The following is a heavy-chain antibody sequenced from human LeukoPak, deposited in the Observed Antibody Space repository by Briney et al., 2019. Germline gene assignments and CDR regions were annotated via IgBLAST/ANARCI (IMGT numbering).Heavy chain of an antibody. CDR1: GYTFTELS. J-gene: IGHJ5*02. CDR3: ATTSEYNWFDP. Sequence: ASVRVSCKVSGYTFTELSMHWVRQAPGKGLEWMGGFDPEDGETIYAQKFQGRVTMTEDTSTDTAYMELSSLRSEDTAVYYCATTSEYNWFDPWGQGTLVTVSS. CDR2: FDPEDGET. V-gene: IGHV1-24*01.